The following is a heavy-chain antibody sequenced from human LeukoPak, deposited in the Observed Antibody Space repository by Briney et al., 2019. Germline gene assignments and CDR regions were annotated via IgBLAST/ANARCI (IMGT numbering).Heavy chain of an antibody. CDR3: ARDLGGYSYGRNWFDP. CDR2: IIPNSGGT. V-gene: IGHV1-2*02. CDR1: GGTFSSYA. J-gene: IGHJ5*02. D-gene: IGHD5-18*01. Sequence: ASVKVSCKASGGTFSSYAISWVRQAPGQGLEWMGGIIPNSGGTNYAQKFQGRVAMTRDTSISTAYMELSRLRSDDTAVYYCARDLGGYSYGRNWFDPWGQGTLVTVSS.